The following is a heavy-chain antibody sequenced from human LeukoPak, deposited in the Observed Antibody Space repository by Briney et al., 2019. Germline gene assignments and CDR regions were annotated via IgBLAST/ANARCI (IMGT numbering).Heavy chain of an antibody. CDR3: ARGPISYFDY. V-gene: IGHV4-59*01. CDR1: GGSISSYY. D-gene: IGHD2-2*02. Sequence: SETLSLTCTVSGGSISSYYWSWIRQPPGMGLEWIGYIYYSGSTNYNPSLKSRVTISVDTSKNQFSLKLSSVTAADTAVYYCARGPISYFDYWGQGTLVTVSS. CDR2: IYYSGST. J-gene: IGHJ4*02.